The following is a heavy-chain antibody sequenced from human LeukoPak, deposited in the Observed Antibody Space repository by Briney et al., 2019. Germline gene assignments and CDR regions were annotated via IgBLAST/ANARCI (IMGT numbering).Heavy chain of an antibody. J-gene: IGHJ4*02. V-gene: IGHV1-2*02. D-gene: IGHD2-2*01. CDR3: ARQPGAIVVVPAAPNFDY. CDR1: GYTFTSYY. CDR2: INPNSGGT. Sequence: ASVKVSCKASGYTFTSYYMHWVRQAPGQGLEWMGWINPNSGGTNYAQKFQGRVTMTRDTSISTDYMELSRLRSDDTAVYYCARQPGAIVVVPAAPNFDYWGQGTLVTVSS.